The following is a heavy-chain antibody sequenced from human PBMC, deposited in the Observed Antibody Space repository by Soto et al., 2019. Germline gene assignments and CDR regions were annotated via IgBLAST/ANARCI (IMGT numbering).Heavy chain of an antibody. CDR2: INHSGST. D-gene: IGHD6-13*01. V-gene: IGHV4-34*01. CDR3: AISSSWSTNY. J-gene: IGHJ4*02. CDR1: GGSFSGYY. Sequence: SETLSLTCAVYGGSFSGYYWSWIRQPPGKGLEWIGEINHSGSTNYNPSLKSRVTISVDTSKNQFSLKLSSVTAADTAVYYCAISSSWSTNYWGQGTLVTVSS.